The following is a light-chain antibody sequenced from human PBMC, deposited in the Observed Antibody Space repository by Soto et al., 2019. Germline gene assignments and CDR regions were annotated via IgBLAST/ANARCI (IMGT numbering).Light chain of an antibody. CDR3: ASWDDNLDAVV. Sequence: QSVLTQPPSASGTPGQRLTISCSGSSSNIGSNSVSWYQQIPGTAPRLIIHSNVQRPSGVPDRFSGSKSGASVSLAISGLQSEDEADYYCASWDDNLDAVVFGGGTKVNVL. CDR1: SSNIGSNS. J-gene: IGLJ2*01. V-gene: IGLV1-44*01. CDR2: SNV.